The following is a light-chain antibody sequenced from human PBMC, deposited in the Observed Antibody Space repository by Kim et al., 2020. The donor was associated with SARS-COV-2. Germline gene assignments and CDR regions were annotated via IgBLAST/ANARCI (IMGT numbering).Light chain of an antibody. CDR3: QQYAVSPLT. Sequence: EIVLTQSPGTLSLSPGERATLSCRASQSVAKNYLAWYHHKPGQAPRLLIHGASSRATGIPDRFSGSVSGTDFILTISRLEPDDFAVYYCQQYAVSPLTFGGGTMVEIK. V-gene: IGKV3-20*01. CDR2: GAS. J-gene: IGKJ4*01. CDR1: QSVAKNY.